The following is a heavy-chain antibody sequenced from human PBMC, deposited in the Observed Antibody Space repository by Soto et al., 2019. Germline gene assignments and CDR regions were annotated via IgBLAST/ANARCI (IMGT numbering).Heavy chain of an antibody. J-gene: IGHJ4*02. CDR2: IYYSGST. V-gene: IGHV4-59*08. Sequence: QVQLQESGPGLVKPSETLSLTCTVSGGSISSYYWSWIRQPPGKGLEWIGYIYYSGSTNYNPSLMSRFPISVDTSKNQFSLKLSSVTAADTAVYSCARHHDSWGQGTLVTVSS. CDR3: ARHHDS. CDR1: GGSISSYY.